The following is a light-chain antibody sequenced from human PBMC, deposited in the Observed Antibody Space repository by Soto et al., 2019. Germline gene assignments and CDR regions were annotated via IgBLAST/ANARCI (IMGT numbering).Light chain of an antibody. V-gene: IGLV3-1*01. Sequence: SYELTQPPSVSASPGQTASITCSGGDLGNRYACWYQQKPGQSPVLVIYLDTKRPSGIPERFSGSNSGNTATLTISGTQAVDEADYYCQAWDDTTGVVFGGGTKLTVL. CDR2: LDT. CDR3: QAWDDTTGVV. J-gene: IGLJ2*01. CDR1: DLGNRY.